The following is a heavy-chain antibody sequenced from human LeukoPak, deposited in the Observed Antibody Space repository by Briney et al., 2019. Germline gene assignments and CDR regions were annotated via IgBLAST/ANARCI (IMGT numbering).Heavy chain of an antibody. CDR2: IYNSGST. CDR3: ARVKAVAGTMGAFDI. J-gene: IGHJ3*02. D-gene: IGHD6-19*01. V-gene: IGHV4-59*01. CDR1: GGSISSYY. Sequence: SETLSLTCTVSGGSISSYYWSWIRQPPGKGLEWIGYIYNSGSTNYNPSLKSRVTISVDTSKNQFSLKLSSVTAADTAVYYCARVKAVAGTMGAFDIWGQGTMVTVSS.